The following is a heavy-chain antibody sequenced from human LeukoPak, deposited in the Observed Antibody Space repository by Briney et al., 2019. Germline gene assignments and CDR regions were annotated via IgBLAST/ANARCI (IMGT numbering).Heavy chain of an antibody. CDR1: GGSISSGNYY. CDR2: IYTSVNT. Sequence: SQTLSLTCTVSGGSISSGNYYWSWIRQPAGKGLEWIGRIYTSVNTIYNPSLKSRVTISVDTSKNQFSLKLSSVTAADTAVYYCARPLFGPAATPYDAFDIWGQGTMVTVSS. D-gene: IGHD2-2*01. CDR3: ARPLFGPAATPYDAFDI. V-gene: IGHV4-61*02. J-gene: IGHJ3*02.